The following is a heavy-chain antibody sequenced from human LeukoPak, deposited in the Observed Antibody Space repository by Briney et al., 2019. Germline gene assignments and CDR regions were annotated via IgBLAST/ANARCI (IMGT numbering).Heavy chain of an antibody. CDR2: IYYSGST. CDR3: ARVYFYGLDV. J-gene: IGHJ6*02. V-gene: IGHV4-30-4*01. CDR1: GGSISSGDYY. Sequence: SETLSLTCIVSGGSISSGDYYRSWLRQSPGKGLEWIGYIYYSGSTHYNPSLKSRVSILRDTSKNRFSLKLSSVIAADTAVYYCARVYFYGLDVWGQGTTVTVSS.